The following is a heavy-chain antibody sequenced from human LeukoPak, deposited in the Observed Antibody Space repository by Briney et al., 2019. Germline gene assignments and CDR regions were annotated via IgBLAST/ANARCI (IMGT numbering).Heavy chain of an antibody. CDR2: ISGSGGST. CDR3: AKDLGYYDSSGYYLY. V-gene: IGHV3-23*01. J-gene: IGHJ4*02. D-gene: IGHD3-22*01. Sequence: GGSLRLSCAASGFTFSNYGMHWVRQAPGKGLEWVSAISGSGGSTYYADSVKGRFTISRGNSKNTLYLQMNSLRAEDTAVYYCAKDLGYYDSSGYYLYWGQGTLVTVSS. CDR1: GFTFSNYG.